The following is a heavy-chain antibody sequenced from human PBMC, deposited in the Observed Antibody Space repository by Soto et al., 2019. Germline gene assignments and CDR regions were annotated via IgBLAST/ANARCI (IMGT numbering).Heavy chain of an antibody. CDR2: IYPGNSDT. V-gene: IGHV5-51*01. CDR1: GYSFTSYW. J-gene: IGHJ3*01. CDR3: ARRVDAFGV. Sequence: PGESLKISCQGSGYSFTSYWIGWVRQMPGKGLEWMGIIYPGNSDTRYSPSFQGQVTISADKSVRTAYLQWSSLKASDTAIYYCARRVDAFGVWGQGTMVTVSS.